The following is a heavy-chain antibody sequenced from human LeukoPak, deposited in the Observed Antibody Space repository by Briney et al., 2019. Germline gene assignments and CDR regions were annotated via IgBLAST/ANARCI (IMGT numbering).Heavy chain of an antibody. CDR3: ARDLSAEWELSFDY. J-gene: IGHJ4*02. D-gene: IGHD1-26*01. CDR1: GFTFKKYW. V-gene: IGHV3-7*01. CDR2: IKEDGSET. Sequence: GGSLRLSCAASGFTFKKYWMNWVRQVPGKGLECLANIKEDGSETYYADSVKGRFTISRDNPKNLLFLQINSLRVEDTAVYYCARDLSAEWELSFDYWGQGTLVTVSS.